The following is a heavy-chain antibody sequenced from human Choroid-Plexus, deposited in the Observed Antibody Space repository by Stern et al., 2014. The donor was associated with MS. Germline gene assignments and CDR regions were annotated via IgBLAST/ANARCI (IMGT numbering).Heavy chain of an antibody. CDR2: ISYDGSK. V-gene: IGHV3-30*18. CDR3: AKDRQYLTFFFDF. CDR1: GFSLSSFG. J-gene: IGHJ4*02. Sequence: QDQLVESGGGVVQPGRPLRLSCAASGFSLSSFGMHRVRQAPGMRLVWVALISYDGSKDYADSVKGRFAISRDNSKNTLYLQMNSLRAEDTAVYYCAKDRQYLTFFFDFWGQGSLVTVSS. D-gene: IGHD2/OR15-2a*01.